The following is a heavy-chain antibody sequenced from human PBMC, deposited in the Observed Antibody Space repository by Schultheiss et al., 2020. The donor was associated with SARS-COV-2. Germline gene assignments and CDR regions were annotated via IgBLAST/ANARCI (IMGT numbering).Heavy chain of an antibody. V-gene: IGHV3-21*01. J-gene: IGHJ3*02. CDR1: GFTFSSYS. D-gene: IGHD4-11*01. CDR2: ISSSSSYI. CDR3: ARGDQFLQRDDSLDI. Sequence: GGSLRLSCAASGFTFSSYSMNWVRQAPGKGLEWVSSISSSSSYIYYADSVKGRFTISRDNAKNSLYLQMNSLRAEDTAVYYCARGDQFLQRDDSLDIWGRGTMVTVSS.